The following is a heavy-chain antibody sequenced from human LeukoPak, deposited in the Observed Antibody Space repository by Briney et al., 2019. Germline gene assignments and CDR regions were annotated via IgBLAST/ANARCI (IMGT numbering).Heavy chain of an antibody. CDR2: ISSRSSYI. J-gene: IGHJ4*02. V-gene: IGHV3-21*01. Sequence: GGSLRLSCAASGFTFSSYSMNWVRQAPGKGLEWVSSISSRSSYIYYADSVKGRFTISRDNAKNSVYLQMNSLRAEDTAVLYCARDSAYDSSGPFDYWGQGNLVTVSS. CDR3: ARDSAYDSSGPFDY. CDR1: GFTFSSYS. D-gene: IGHD3-22*01.